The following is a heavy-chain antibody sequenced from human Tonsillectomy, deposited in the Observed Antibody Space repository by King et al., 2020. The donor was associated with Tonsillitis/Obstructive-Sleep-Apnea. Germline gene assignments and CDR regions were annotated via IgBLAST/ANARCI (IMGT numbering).Heavy chain of an antibody. CDR3: AGGVEFLFHAVDY. CDR2: IIPIIGTA. D-gene: IGHD2-21*01. J-gene: IGHJ4*02. Sequence: VQLVQSGAEVKKPGSSVKVSCKASGGTFSSYAISWVRQAPGQGLEWMGGIIPIIGTANYAQKFQGRVTISADESTSTAYMELSSLRSEDTAMYYCAGGVEFLFHAVDYWGQGTLVTVSS. V-gene: IGHV1-69*01. CDR1: GGTFSSYA.